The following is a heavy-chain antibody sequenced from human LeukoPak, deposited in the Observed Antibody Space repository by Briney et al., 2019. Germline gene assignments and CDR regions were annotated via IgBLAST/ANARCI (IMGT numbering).Heavy chain of an antibody. Sequence: EGSLRLSCAASGFTFSHYWMSWVRQAPGKGLEWVANIKEDGSEKYYVDSVKGRFTISRDNAKNSLYLQVNSLRAEDTAVYYCARTTVFDYWGQGTLVTVSS. D-gene: IGHD1-14*01. CDR1: GFTFSHYW. J-gene: IGHJ4*02. CDR2: IKEDGSEK. V-gene: IGHV3-7*01. CDR3: ARTTVFDY.